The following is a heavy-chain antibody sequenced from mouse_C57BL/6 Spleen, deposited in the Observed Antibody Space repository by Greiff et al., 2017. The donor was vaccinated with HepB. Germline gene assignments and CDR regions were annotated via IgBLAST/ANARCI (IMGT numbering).Heavy chain of an antibody. CDR2: IYPRSGNT. J-gene: IGHJ3*01. CDR3: ARLWDYDGAD. CDR1: GYTFTSYG. D-gene: IGHD2-4*01. V-gene: IGHV1-81*01. Sequence: QVQLQQSGAELARPGASVKLSCKASGYTFTSYGISWVKQRTGQGLEWIGEIYPRSGNTYYNEKFKGKATLTADKSSSTAYIVLRSLTSEDSAVYYCARLWDYDGADWGQGTLVTVSA.